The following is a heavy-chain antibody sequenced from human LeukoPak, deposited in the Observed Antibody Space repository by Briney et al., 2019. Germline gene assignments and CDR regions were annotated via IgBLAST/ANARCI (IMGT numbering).Heavy chain of an antibody. V-gene: IGHV4-59*08. CDR2: IHYSGST. Sequence: SETLSLTCTVSGGSISSYYWSWIRQPPGEGLEWIGYIHYSGSTSYNPSLKSRVTISVDTSKNQFSLKLDSVTAADTAVYYCARQAYCSGTSCYPFDYWGQGTLVTVSS. J-gene: IGHJ4*02. CDR3: ARQAYCSGTSCYPFDY. CDR1: GGSISSYY. D-gene: IGHD2-2*01.